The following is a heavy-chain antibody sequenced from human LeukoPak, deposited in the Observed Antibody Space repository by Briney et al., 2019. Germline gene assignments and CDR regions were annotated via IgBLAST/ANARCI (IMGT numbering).Heavy chain of an antibody. CDR1: GASISSSSNY. CDR2: IYYTGST. J-gene: IGHJ5*02. Sequence: SETLSLTCTVSGASISSSSNYWGWIRQPPGKGLEWIGSIYYTGSTYYNPSLKSRVTISVDTSKNQFSLKLNSVTAADTAVYYCARLDSSSWSGWFDPWGQGTLVTVSS. D-gene: IGHD6-13*01. V-gene: IGHV4-39*01. CDR3: ARLDSSSWSGWFDP.